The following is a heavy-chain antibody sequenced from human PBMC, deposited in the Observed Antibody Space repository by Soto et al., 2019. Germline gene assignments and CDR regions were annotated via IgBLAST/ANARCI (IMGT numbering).Heavy chain of an antibody. CDR1: GGSISSGDYY. D-gene: IGHD4-4*01. CDR3: ARWGVSNTSHRPYYYYGMDV. CDR2: MHYSGSS. J-gene: IGHJ6*02. Sequence: PSETLSLTCTVSGGSISSGDYYWSWMRQPPGKGLEWIGYMHYSGSSNYNSSLKSRVTMSVDTSKSQFSLRLTSVTAADTAVYYCARWGVSNTSHRPYYYYGMDVWGQGTTVTVSS. V-gene: IGHV4-61*08.